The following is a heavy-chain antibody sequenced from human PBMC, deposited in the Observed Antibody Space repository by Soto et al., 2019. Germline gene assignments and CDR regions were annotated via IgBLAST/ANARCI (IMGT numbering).Heavy chain of an antibody. CDR2: TDYSGNT. CDR1: SDSISSYY. CDR3: ARAVGDPLYYLDY. D-gene: IGHD6-19*01. Sequence: QVQLQESGPGLVRPSETLSLTCTVSSDSISSYYWIWIRQSPGKGLEWIGYTDYSGNTNYNPSLKSRVTISGDTSKNKFSRRLSSVTAADTAVYYCARAVGDPLYYLDYWGQGTLVTVSS. V-gene: IGHV4-59*08. J-gene: IGHJ4*02.